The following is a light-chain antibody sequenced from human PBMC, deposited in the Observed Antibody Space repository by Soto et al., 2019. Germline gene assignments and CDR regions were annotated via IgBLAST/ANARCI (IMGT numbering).Light chain of an antibody. J-gene: IGLJ2*01. CDR2: DNN. CDR3: GTGGSSRRAVV. Sequence: QSVLTQPPSMSAAPGQRVTISCSGSSSNIRTYYVSWYHRQPGTAPLLLLYDNNNRPSGIPDRFSGAKSGTSATLGIAGLEPGDEAYYYCGTGGSSRRAVVFGGGTKLTVL. CDR1: SSNIRTYY. V-gene: IGLV1-51*01.